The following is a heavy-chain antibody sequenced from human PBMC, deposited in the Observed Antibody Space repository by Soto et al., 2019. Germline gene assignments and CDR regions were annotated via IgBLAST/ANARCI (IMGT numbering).Heavy chain of an antibody. D-gene: IGHD2-15*01. Sequence: SETLSRTCTVSGGSISSGGYYWSWIRQHPGKGLEGIGYIYNSGSDYYTPSLKSRVTISVDTSKNRFSLKLSSVTAADTAVYYCASTVGYCSGGSCYPIWAFDIWGQGTMVTVSS. CDR1: GGSISSGGYY. V-gene: IGHV4-31*03. CDR2: IYNSGSD. CDR3: ASTVGYCSGGSCYPIWAFDI. J-gene: IGHJ3*02.